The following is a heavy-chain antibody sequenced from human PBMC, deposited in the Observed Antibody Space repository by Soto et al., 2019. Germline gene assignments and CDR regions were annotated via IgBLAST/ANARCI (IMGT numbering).Heavy chain of an antibody. V-gene: IGHV4-59*08. D-gene: IGHD6-19*01. CDR2: IFYTGSS. J-gene: IGHJ5*02. CDR3: ARLVAVAGTIWFDP. CDR1: GGSVSSYF. Sequence: SETLSLTCTVSGGSVSSYFWSWVRQSPEKGLEWIAYIFYTGSSSYNPSLKSRAAISIDTSKNQFSLKLNSVTAADTAVYYCARLVAVAGTIWFDPWGQGTLVTVS.